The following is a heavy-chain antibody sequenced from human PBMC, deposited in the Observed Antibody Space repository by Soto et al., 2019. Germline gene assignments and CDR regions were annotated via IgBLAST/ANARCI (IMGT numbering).Heavy chain of an antibody. D-gene: IGHD3-10*01. CDR1: GFTFSSYW. CDR3: ARSRYYYGSGSFFDY. CDR2: IKQDGSEK. V-gene: IGHV3-7*03. J-gene: IGHJ4*02. Sequence: LRLSCAASGFTFSSYWMSWVRQAPGKGLEWVANIKQDGSEKYYVDSVKGRFTISRDNAKNSLYLQMNSLRAEDTAVYYCARSRYYYGSGSFFDYWGQGTLVTVS.